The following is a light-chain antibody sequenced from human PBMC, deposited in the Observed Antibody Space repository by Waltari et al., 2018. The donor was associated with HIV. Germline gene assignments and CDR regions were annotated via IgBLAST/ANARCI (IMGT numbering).Light chain of an antibody. V-gene: IGKV3-20*01. CDR3: QQYGRSPIT. CDR1: QSISARQ. Sequence: EIVLTQSPDTLYVSPGQSATLSCRASQSISARQLAWYQQKPGQAPRPVIYGASTRATGLPDRFSGSGSGTDFALTISRLEPEDSAVFYCQQYGRSPITFGLGTRLESK. J-gene: IGKJ5*01. CDR2: GAS.